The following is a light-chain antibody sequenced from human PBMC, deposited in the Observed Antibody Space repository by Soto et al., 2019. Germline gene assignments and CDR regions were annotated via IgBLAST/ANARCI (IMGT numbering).Light chain of an antibody. CDR2: EGT. CDR1: SSDVGTYNL. CDR3: CSYVGSSTYV. Sequence: QSALTQPASVSGSPGQSITIFCTGTSSDVGTYNLVSWYQQHPGKAPKLMVYEGTKRPSGVSNRFSGSKSGNTASLTISGLQAEDEADYYCCSYVGSSTYVFGTGTKVTV. J-gene: IGLJ1*01. V-gene: IGLV2-23*01.